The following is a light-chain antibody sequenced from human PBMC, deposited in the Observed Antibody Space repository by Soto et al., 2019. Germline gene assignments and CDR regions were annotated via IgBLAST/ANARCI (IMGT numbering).Light chain of an antibody. CDR2: GAS. Sequence: ETVMTQSPSTLPVSPGERATLSCRASQSVRSNLAWYQQKPGQAPRLLIYGASTRATGVPARFSGSGSGTDFTLTISSLQPEDFETYYCQQSYTNPLTFGQGTKVDIK. CDR3: QQSYTNPLT. J-gene: IGKJ1*01. CDR1: QSVRSN. V-gene: IGKV3-15*01.